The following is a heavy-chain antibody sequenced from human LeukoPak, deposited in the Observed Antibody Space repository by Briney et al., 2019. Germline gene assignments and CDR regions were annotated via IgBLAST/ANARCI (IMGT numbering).Heavy chain of an antibody. V-gene: IGHV1-69*13. J-gene: IGHJ6*03. CDR1: GGTFSSYA. CDR3: AVGITMVRGVTSYYYYMDV. D-gene: IGHD3-10*01. CDR2: IIPIFGTA. Sequence: EASVKVSCKASGGTFSSYAISWVRQAPGQGLEWMGGIIPIFGTANYAQKFQGRVTSTADESTSTAYMELSSLRSEDTAVYYCAVGITMVRGVTSYYYYMDVWGKGTTVTISS.